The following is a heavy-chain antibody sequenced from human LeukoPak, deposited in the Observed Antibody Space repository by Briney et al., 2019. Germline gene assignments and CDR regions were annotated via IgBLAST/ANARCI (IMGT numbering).Heavy chain of an antibody. Sequence: GGSLRLSCAASGFTVSSNYMSWVRQAPGKGLEWVSVIYSGGSTYYADFVKGRFTISRDNSKNMLYLQMNSLRAEDTAVYYCARLYDSSGYYYDDYWGQGTLVTVSS. CDR3: ARLYDSSGYYYDDY. J-gene: IGHJ4*02. CDR1: GFTVSSNY. D-gene: IGHD3-22*01. CDR2: IYSGGST. V-gene: IGHV3-53*01.